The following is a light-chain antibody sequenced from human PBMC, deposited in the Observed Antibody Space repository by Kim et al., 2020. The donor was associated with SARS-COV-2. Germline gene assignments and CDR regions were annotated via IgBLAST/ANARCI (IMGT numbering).Light chain of an antibody. Sequence: EIVLTQSPAPLSLSPGEGATLSCRASQSINTYLAWYQQKPGQPPRLLIYDASNRATGIPARFSGSGSGTDFTLTISSLEPEDFAVYYCHQRSAWPLTFGGGTKLEI. V-gene: IGKV3-11*01. CDR2: DAS. J-gene: IGKJ4*01. CDR1: QSINTY. CDR3: HQRSAWPLT.